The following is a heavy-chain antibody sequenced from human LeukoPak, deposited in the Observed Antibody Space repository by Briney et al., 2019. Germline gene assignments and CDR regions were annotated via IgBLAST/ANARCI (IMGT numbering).Heavy chain of an antibody. CDR1: GFSFSTYG. CDR3: AKSVGATSLAIDY. V-gene: IGHV3-30*18. CDR2: VSYDGNTQ. Sequence: PGGSLRLSCAASGFSFSTYGMHWVRQVPGKGLEWVALVSYDGNTQHYAHSVRGRFTISRDNSKNTLYLQMNSLRAEDTAVYYCAKSVGATSLAIDYWGQGTLVTVSS. J-gene: IGHJ4*02. D-gene: IGHD1-26*01.